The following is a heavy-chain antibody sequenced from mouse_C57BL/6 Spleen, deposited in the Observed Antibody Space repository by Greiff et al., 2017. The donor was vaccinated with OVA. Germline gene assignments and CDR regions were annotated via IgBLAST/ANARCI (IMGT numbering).Heavy chain of an antibody. CDR2: IYPGNSDT. J-gene: IGHJ2*01. Sequence: EVQLQQSGTVLARPGASVKMSCKTSGYTFTSYWMHWVKQRPGQGLEWIGAIYPGNSDTSYNQKFKGKAKLTAVTSASTAYMELSSLTNEDSAVYYCTRGGYDSDDGFDYWGQGTTLTVSS. V-gene: IGHV1-5*01. CDR1: GYTFTSYW. D-gene: IGHD2-4*01. CDR3: TRGGYDSDDGFDY.